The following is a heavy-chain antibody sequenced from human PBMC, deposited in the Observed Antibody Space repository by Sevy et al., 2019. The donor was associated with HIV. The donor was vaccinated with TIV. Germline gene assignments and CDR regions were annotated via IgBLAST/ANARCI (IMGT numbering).Heavy chain of an antibody. CDR2: ISFDGRNE. CDR1: GFTFGNHA. CDR3: ARDHCTDGVCFRSGYFDY. V-gene: IGHV3-30*04. J-gene: IGHJ4*01. D-gene: IGHD2-8*01. Sequence: GGSLRLSCAASGFTFGNHAIHWVRQAPGKGLEWVAIISFDGRNEHYASSVKGRFTISRDNSKKTVYLQMTNLRSEDAAVDYCARDHCTDGVCFRSGYFDYWGQGTLVTVSS.